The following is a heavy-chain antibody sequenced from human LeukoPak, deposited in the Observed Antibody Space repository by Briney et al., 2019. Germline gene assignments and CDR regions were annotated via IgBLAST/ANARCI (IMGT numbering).Heavy chain of an antibody. Sequence: GGSLRLSCSASGFTFSSYGMHWVRQAPGKGLAWVSFARSDGSFESYAASVKGRFTISRDNSMNTLYLEMNSLTVEDTAIYYCAKEKTTVTSRGAFEIWGQGTMVTVSS. CDR1: GFTFSSYG. CDR2: ARSDGSFE. D-gene: IGHD4-17*01. V-gene: IGHV3-30*02. CDR3: AKEKTTVTSRGAFEI. J-gene: IGHJ3*02.